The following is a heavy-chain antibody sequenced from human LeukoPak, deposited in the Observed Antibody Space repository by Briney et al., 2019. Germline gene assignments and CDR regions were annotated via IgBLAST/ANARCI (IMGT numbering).Heavy chain of an antibody. J-gene: IGHJ5*02. V-gene: IGHV1-2*02. Sequence: ASVKVSCKASGYTFTGYYMHWVRQAPGQGLEWMGWINPNSGGTNYAQKFQGRVTITRDTSISTAYMELSRLRSDDTAVYYCARDILRGVSSGWFDPWGQGTLVTVSS. CDR2: INPNSGGT. D-gene: IGHD3-10*01. CDR1: GYTFTGYY. CDR3: ARDILRGVSSGWFDP.